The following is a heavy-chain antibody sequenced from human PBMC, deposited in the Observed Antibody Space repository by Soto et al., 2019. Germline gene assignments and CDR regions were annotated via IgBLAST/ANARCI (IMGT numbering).Heavy chain of an antibody. Sequence: SETLSLTCAAYGGSFSGFYWNWIRQPPGKGLEWIGEINHSGETKYNPSLKHRVTISTEMSKNQFSLGLTSVSASDTAVYYWAVYVLLLADVIDLFDPWGQGTLITGSS. V-gene: IGHV4-34*01. CDR1: GGSFSGFY. CDR2: INHSGET. D-gene: IGHD3-10*01. CDR3: AVYVLLLADVIDLFDP. J-gene: IGHJ5*02.